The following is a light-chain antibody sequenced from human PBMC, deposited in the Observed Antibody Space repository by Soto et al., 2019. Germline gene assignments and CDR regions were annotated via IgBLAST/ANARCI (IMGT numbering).Light chain of an antibody. V-gene: IGKV1-39*01. CDR3: QQSFSTPYT. CDR1: QNINNY. Sequence: DIPMTQSPSSPSASVGDRVTITCRASQNINNYLNWYQQKPGKAPKLLIYAASSLQSGAPSRFSGSGSGTDFTLTISSLQPEDFATYYCQQSFSTPYTFGQGTKLEIK. CDR2: AAS. J-gene: IGKJ2*01.